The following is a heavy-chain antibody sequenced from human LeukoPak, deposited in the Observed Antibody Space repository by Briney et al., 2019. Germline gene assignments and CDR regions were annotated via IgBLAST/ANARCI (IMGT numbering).Heavy chain of an antibody. V-gene: IGHV4-59*04. CDR1: GGSISSYY. J-gene: IGHJ5*02. CDR3: ARHWGYDFWSGYSP. CDR2: IYYSGST. Sequence: SETLSLTCTVSGGSISSYYWSWIRQPPGKGLEWIGYIYYSGSTYYNPSLKSRVTISVDTSKNQFSLKLSSVTAADTAFYYCARHWGYDFWSGYSPWGQGTLVTVSS. D-gene: IGHD3/OR15-3a*01.